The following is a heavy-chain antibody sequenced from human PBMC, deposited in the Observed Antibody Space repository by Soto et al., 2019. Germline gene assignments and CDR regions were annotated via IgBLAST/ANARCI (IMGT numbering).Heavy chain of an antibody. CDR3: AKDTKYCSGGSCYGEFDY. Sequence: GGSLRLSCAASGFTFSSYAMSWVRQAPGKGLEWVSAISGSGGSTYYADSVKGRFTISRDNSKNTLYLQMNSLRAEDTAVYYCAKDTKYCSGGSCYGEFDYWGQGTLVTVSS. D-gene: IGHD2-15*01. V-gene: IGHV3-23*01. J-gene: IGHJ4*02. CDR1: GFTFSSYA. CDR2: ISGSGGST.